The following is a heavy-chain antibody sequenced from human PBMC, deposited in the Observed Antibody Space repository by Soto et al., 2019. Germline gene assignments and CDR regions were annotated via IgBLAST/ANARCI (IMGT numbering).Heavy chain of an antibody. CDR1: GFSSSNTA. Sequence: GASVKVSCKACGFSSSNTAMQWVRQARGQGLEWVGWIVVGSGKTKYAQKFQERVNITRDTSTGTVFMELSSLRSEDTAVYYCAKRSEKHSDAFDIWGQGTMVTVSS. CDR2: IVVGSGKT. CDR3: AKRSEKHSDAFDI. J-gene: IGHJ3*02. V-gene: IGHV1-58*02.